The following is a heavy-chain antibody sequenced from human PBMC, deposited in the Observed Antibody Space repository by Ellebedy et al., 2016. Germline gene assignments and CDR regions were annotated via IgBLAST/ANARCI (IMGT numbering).Heavy chain of an antibody. V-gene: IGHV3-7*01. D-gene: IGHD5/OR15-5a*01. CDR1: GFTFSTYW. J-gene: IGHJ4*02. CDR2: IKPDESEK. CDR3: ARVIVSGDRLDS. Sequence: GESLKICCAASGFTFSTYWMTWVRQAPGRGLEWVANIKPDESEKNYVDSVRGRFTISRDNAKNSLYLQMNSLTAEDTAVYYCARVIVSGDRLDSWGRGSLVTVSS.